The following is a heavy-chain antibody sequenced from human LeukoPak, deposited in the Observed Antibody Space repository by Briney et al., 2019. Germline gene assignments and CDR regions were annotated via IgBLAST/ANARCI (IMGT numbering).Heavy chain of an antibody. CDR2: KSYDGSNK. D-gene: IGHD2-2*01. J-gene: IGHJ5*02. Sequence: GGSLRLSCAASGFTFSSYAMHWVRQAPGKGLEWVAVKSYDGSNKYYADSVKGRFTISRDNSKNTLYLQMNSLRAEDTAVYYCARGSPVVPAATVFDPWGQGTLVTVSS. CDR1: GFTFSSYA. V-gene: IGHV3-30*01. CDR3: ARGSPVVPAATVFDP.